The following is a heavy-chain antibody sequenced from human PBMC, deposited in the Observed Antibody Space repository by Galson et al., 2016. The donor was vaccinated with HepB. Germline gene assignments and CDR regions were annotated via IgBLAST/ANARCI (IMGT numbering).Heavy chain of an antibody. D-gene: IGHD6-19*01. V-gene: IGHV6-1*01. Sequence: CAISGDSVSGTTIAWNWIRHSPSRGLEWLGRTYYRYKWYYDCAGSVKSRITINPDTSRNQFSLQLNSVTPEDTAVYYCARDGYTSGWHGAFEIWGQGTMVTVSS. CDR3: ARDGYTSGWHGAFEI. CDR1: GDSVSGTTIA. CDR2: TYYRYKWYY. J-gene: IGHJ3*02.